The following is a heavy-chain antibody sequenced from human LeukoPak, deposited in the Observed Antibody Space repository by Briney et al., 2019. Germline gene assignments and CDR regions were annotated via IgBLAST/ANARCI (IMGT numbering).Heavy chain of an antibody. CDR3: ARDNSHGAIDY. CDR2: IYYSGST. CDR1: GGSISSGGYY. Sequence: KTSETLSLTCTVSGGSISSGGYYWSWIRQHPGKGLEWIGYIYYSGSTYYNPSLKSRVTISVDTSKNQFSLKLSSVTAADTAVYYCARDNSHGAIDYWGQGTLVTVSS. D-gene: IGHD5-18*01. J-gene: IGHJ4*02. V-gene: IGHV4-31*03.